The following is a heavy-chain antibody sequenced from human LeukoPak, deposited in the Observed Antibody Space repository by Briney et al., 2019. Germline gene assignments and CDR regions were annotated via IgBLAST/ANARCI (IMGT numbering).Heavy chain of an antibody. V-gene: IGHV4-59*08. CDR2: IYYRGST. CDR3: ARISTSAPYFDY. Sequence: SETLSLTCTVSGASISDYYWSWIRQPPERGLEWIGYIYYRGSTNYNASLKSRVTISVDTSRNHFSPKLSSVTAADTAVYYCARISTSAPYFDYWGQGTLVTVSS. CDR1: GASISDYY. D-gene: IGHD6-6*01. J-gene: IGHJ4*02.